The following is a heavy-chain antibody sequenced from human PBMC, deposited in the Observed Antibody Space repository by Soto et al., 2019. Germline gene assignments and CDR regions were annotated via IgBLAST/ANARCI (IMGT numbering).Heavy chain of an antibody. Sequence: GGSLRLSCAASGFTFSSYDMHWVRQATGKGLEWVSAIGTAGDTYYPGSVKGRFTISRENAKNSLYLQMNSLRAEDTAVYYCARVRTTFYYYGMDVWGQGTTVTVSS. CDR1: GFTFSSYD. J-gene: IGHJ6*02. CDR2: IGTAGDT. V-gene: IGHV3-13*01. D-gene: IGHD4-17*01. CDR3: ARVRTTFYYYGMDV.